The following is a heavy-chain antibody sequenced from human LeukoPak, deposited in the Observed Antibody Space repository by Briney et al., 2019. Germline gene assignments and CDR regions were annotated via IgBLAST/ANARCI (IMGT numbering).Heavy chain of an antibody. V-gene: IGHV4-30-4*01. CDR3: ARVLSGWSFDY. CDR2: IYYSGST. Sequence: SENLSLNCTVSGGSIRSGDYYWSWIRQPPGKGLEWIGYIYYSGSTYYNPSLKSRVTISVDTSKSQFSLKLSSVTAADTAVYYCARVLSGWSFDYWGQGTLVTVSS. CDR1: GGSIRSGDYY. J-gene: IGHJ4*02. D-gene: IGHD6-19*01.